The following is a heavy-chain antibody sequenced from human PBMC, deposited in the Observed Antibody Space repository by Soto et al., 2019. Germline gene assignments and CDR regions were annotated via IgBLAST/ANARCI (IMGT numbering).Heavy chain of an antibody. CDR2: IIPIFGPA. J-gene: IGHJ6*02. D-gene: IGHD1-1*01. Sequence: SVKVSCKSSGGTFSSHSINWVRQAPGQGLEWMGGIIPIFGPANFAKKFRGRVTITADESTTTAYMELSSLTSEDTAVYYCATGSFTSTGGRIGYHYNAMDVWGQGTTVTVSS. CDR3: ATGSFTSTGGRIGYHYNAMDV. CDR1: GGTFSSHS. V-gene: IGHV1-69*13.